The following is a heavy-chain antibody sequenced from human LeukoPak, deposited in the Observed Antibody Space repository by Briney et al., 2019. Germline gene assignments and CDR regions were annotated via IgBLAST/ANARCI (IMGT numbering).Heavy chain of an antibody. V-gene: IGHV3-30*02. CDR3: ARGLDYYDSSGTHY. CDR2: IRYDGSNK. Sequence: GGSLRLSCAASGFTFSSYGMHWVRQAPGKGLEWVAFIRYDGSNKYYADSVKGRFTISRDNSKNTLYLQMNSLRAEDTAVYYCARGLDYYDSSGTHYWGQGTLVTVSS. CDR1: GFTFSSYG. J-gene: IGHJ4*02. D-gene: IGHD3-22*01.